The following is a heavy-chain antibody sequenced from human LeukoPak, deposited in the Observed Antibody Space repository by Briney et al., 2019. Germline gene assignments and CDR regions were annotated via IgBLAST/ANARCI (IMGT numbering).Heavy chain of an antibody. J-gene: IGHJ6*02. D-gene: IGHD2-2*02. CDR3: ARDEMRCSSTSCYTGYYYGMDV. CDR1: GGTFSSYA. V-gene: IGHV1-69*04. CDR2: IIPIFGIA. Sequence: SVKVSCKASGGTFSSYAISWVRQAPGQGLEWMGRIIPIFGIANYAQKFQGRVTITADKSTSTAYMELSSLRSVDTAVYYCARDEMRCSSTSCYTGYYYGMDVWGQGTTVTVSS.